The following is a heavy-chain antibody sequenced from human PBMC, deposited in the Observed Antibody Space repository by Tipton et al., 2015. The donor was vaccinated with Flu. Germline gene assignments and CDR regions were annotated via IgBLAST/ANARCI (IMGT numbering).Heavy chain of an antibody. J-gene: IGHJ6*02. Sequence: GLVKPSETLSLTCTVSGGSISSYYWSWIRQPPGKGLEWIGYIYYSGSTNYNPSLKSRVTISVDTSKNQFSLKLSSVTAADTAVYYCARGDYPSYYYSYYGMDVWGQGTTVTVSS. CDR3: ARGDYPSYYYSYYGMDV. V-gene: IGHV4-59*01. D-gene: IGHD4-17*01. CDR1: GGSISSYY. CDR2: IYYSGST.